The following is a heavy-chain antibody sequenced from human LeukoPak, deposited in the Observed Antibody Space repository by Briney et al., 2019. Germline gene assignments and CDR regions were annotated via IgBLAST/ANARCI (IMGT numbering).Heavy chain of an antibody. J-gene: IGHJ4*02. V-gene: IGHV3-64*01. D-gene: IGHD1-1*01. CDR1: GFTFSNYA. Sequence: GGSLRLSCAASGFTFSNYAMHWVRQAAGKGLEYVSDISSNGGSTYYANSVKGRFTISRHNSKNTLYLQMGSLRAEDMAVYYCARGYRGSTTGTAFDYWGQGTLVTVSS. CDR2: ISSNGGST. CDR3: ARGYRGSTTGTAFDY.